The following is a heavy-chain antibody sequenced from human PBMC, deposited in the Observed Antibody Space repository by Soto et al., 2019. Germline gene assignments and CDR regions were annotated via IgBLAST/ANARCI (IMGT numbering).Heavy chain of an antibody. CDR1: GITFSSYW. D-gene: IGHD2-2*02. CDR3: VRGYCSGTGCYTLDY. Sequence: EVQLVESGGGLVQPGGSLRLSCAASGITFSSYWMHWVRQAPGKGLVWVSRINSDGSYTSYADSVKGRFTISRDNAKNTLYLQMNSLRAEDTAVYYCVRGYCSGTGCYTLDYWGQGTLVTVSS. J-gene: IGHJ4*02. V-gene: IGHV3-74*01. CDR2: INSDGSYT.